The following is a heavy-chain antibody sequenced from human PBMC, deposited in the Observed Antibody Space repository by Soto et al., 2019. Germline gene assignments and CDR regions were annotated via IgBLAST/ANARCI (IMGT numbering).Heavy chain of an antibody. J-gene: IGHJ6*02. CDR3: ASEYCSAGICYYYGMDV. D-gene: IGHD2-15*01. V-gene: IGHV3-33*01. Sequence: QVQLVESGGGVVQPGRSLRLSCAASGFTFSSYGMHWVRQAPGKGLEWVAVIWYDGSNKYYEDSAKGRFTISRDNSKNTLYLQMNSMRSEDTAVYYCASEYCSAGICYYYGMDVWGRGTTVTVSS. CDR1: GFTFSSYG. CDR2: IWYDGSNK.